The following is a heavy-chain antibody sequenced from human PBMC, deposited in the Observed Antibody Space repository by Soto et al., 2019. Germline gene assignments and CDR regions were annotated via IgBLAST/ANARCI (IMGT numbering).Heavy chain of an antibody. CDR3: GSSSAHYHYGMDV. J-gene: IGHJ6*02. V-gene: IGHV3-30*03. CDR1: GFTFSSYG. CDR2: ISYDGSNK. D-gene: IGHD6-6*01. Sequence: GGSLRLSCAASGFTFSSYGMHWVRQAPGKGLEWVAVISYDGSNKYYADSVKGRFTISRDNSKNTLYLQMNSLRAEDTAVYYCGSSSAHYHYGMDVWGQGTTVTVSS.